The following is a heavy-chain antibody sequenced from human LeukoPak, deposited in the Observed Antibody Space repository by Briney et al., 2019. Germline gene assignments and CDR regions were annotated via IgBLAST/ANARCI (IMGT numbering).Heavy chain of an antibody. CDR1: GGTCSSYA. V-gene: IGHV1-69*13. Sequence: ASVKVSCKASGGTCSSYAISWVRQAPGQGLEWMGGIIPIFGTANYAQKFQGRVTITADESTSTAYKEQSSLRPEDTAVYYCASKGYCSGGSCYREGYYYYYYGMDVWGQGATVTVSS. CDR3: ASKGYCSGGSCYREGYYYYYYGMDV. D-gene: IGHD2-15*01. J-gene: IGHJ6*02. CDR2: IIPIFGTA.